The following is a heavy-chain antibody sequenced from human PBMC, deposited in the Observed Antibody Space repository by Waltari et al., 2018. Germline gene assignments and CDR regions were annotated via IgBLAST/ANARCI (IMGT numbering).Heavy chain of an antibody. V-gene: IGHV1-2*06. CDR2: INPNSGGT. J-gene: IGHJ4*02. D-gene: IGHD6-25*01. CDR3: ASDGKRTGSSGY. CDR1: GYTCTGYD. Sequence: VQLGQSGAAVKRPGASVKVSCKASGYTCTGYDTHRVGQAPGQGLEWRGRINPNSGGTNHAQXFQGRVTMTRDTSISTAYMELSRLRSDDTAVYYCASDGKRTGSSGYWGQGTXXXVSS.